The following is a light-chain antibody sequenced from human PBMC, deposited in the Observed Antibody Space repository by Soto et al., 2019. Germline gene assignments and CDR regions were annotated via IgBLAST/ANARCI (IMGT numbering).Light chain of an antibody. V-gene: IGLV2-14*01. CDR3: SSYTSSSTPYL. CDR2: EVN. J-gene: IGLJ1*01. Sequence: QSVLTQPASVSGSPGQSVTISCTGTSSDVGGYDYVSWYQQHPGTAPKLMLYEVNNRPSGVSNRFSGSKSGNTASLIISGLQAEDEADYYCSSYTSSSTPYLFGTGTKFTVL. CDR1: SSDVGGYDY.